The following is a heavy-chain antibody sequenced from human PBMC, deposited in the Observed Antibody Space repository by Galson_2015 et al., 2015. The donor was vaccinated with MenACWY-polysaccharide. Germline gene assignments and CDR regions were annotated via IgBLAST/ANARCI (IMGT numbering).Heavy chain of an antibody. D-gene: IGHD1-1*01. CDR3: ARDTPGIEDFDY. J-gene: IGHJ4*02. CDR2: IDTSGPST. Sequence: GLEWFSYIDTSGPSTTYADSVKGRFIMSRDNAKNSLYLQMNSLRLEDTAVYYCARDTPGIEDFDYWGQGILVTVSS. V-gene: IGHV3-11*06.